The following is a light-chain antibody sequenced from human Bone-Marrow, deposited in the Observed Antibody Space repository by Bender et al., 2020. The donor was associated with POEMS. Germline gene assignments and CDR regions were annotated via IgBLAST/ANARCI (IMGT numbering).Light chain of an antibody. CDR2: QDS. J-gene: IGLJ3*02. Sequence: SYELTQPPSVSVSPGQTASLSCSGDKLRHKYVSWYHQKPGQSPVLLIYQDSKRPSGVPDRFSGSKSGTSASLAITGLQSDDEAIYFCVAWDASLNGWVFGGGTKLTVL. V-gene: IGLV3-1*01. CDR1: KLRHKY. CDR3: VAWDASLNGWV.